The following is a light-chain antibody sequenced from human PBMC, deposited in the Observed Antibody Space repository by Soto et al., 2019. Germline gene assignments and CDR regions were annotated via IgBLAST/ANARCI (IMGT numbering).Light chain of an antibody. CDR3: QQYGGSPRT. Sequence: EIVLTQSPGTLSLSPGERATLSCRASQTVSSSLVWYQQKPGQAPRLLISGASSRDADIPDRFSGSGSGTDFTLTINRLEPEDFAVYYCQQYGGSPRTFGQGTKVDIK. V-gene: IGKV3-20*01. J-gene: IGKJ1*01. CDR1: QTVSSS. CDR2: GAS.